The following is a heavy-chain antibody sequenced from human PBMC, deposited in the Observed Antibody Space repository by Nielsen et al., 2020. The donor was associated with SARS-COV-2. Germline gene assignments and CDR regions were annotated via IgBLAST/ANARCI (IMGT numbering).Heavy chain of an antibody. V-gene: IGHV3-21*01. CDR3: AKDRTDDPYGMDV. D-gene: IGHD1-1*01. J-gene: IGHJ6*02. CDR1: GFTFSSYS. Sequence: GESLKISCAASGFTFSSYSMNWVRQAPGKGLEWVSSISSSSSYIYYADSVKGRFTISRDNAKNSLYLQMNSLRAEDTAVYYCAKDRTDDPYGMDVWGQGTTVTVSS. CDR2: ISSSSSYI.